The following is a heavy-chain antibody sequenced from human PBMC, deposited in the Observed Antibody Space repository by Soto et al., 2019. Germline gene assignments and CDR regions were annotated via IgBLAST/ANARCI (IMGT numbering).Heavy chain of an antibody. Sequence: ASVKVSCKASGGIFSNYGFSWVRQAPGQGLEWMGGIIPLFGKPSYAQKFQGRLIISADASTNRAYLDLYSLTTEDAGIYYCALFESDDDVWGSFRSWGQGTPVTV. D-gene: IGHD3-16*01. V-gene: IGHV1-69*13. CDR2: IIPLFGKP. CDR1: GGIFSNYG. J-gene: IGHJ5*02. CDR3: ALFESDDDVWGSFRS.